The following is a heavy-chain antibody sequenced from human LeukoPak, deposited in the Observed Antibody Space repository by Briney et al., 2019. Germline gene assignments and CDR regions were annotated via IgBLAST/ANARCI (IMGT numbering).Heavy chain of an antibody. CDR3: AKVNSNYGYYGMDV. D-gene: IGHD4-11*01. Sequence: GGSLRLSCAASGFTFSSYAMSWVRQAPGKGLEWVSAISGSGGSTYYADSVKGWFTISRDNSKNTLYLQMNSLRAEDTAVYYCAKVNSNYGYYGMDVWGQGTTVTVSS. CDR1: GFTFSSYA. J-gene: IGHJ6*02. CDR2: ISGSGGST. V-gene: IGHV3-23*01.